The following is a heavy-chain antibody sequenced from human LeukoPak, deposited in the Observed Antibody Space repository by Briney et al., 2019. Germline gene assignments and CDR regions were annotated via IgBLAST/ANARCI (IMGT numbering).Heavy chain of an antibody. D-gene: IGHD2-2*01. V-gene: IGHV3-30*18. CDR1: GFTFSSHG. CDR3: AKGPDCSSTSCYYFDY. J-gene: IGHJ4*02. CDR2: ISYDGSNK. Sequence: GGSLRLSCAASGFTFSSHGMHWVRQAPGKGLEWVAVISYDGSNKYYADSVKGRFNISRDNSKNTLYLQMNSLRAEDTAVYYCAKGPDCSSTSCYYFDYWGQGTLVTVSS.